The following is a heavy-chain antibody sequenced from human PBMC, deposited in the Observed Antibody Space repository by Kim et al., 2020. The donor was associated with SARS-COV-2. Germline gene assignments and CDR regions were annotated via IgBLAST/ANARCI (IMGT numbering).Heavy chain of an antibody. CDR2: IYYSGST. V-gene: IGHV4-59*01. J-gene: IGHJ3*02. CDR3: AREAVGDPQEAFDI. D-gene: IGHD1-26*01. CDR1: GGSISSYY. Sequence: SETLSLTCTVSGGSISSYYWSWIRQPPGKGLEWIGYIYYSGSTNYNPSLKSRVTISVDTSKNQFSLKLSSVTAADTAVYYCAREAVGDPQEAFDIWGQGTMVTVSS.